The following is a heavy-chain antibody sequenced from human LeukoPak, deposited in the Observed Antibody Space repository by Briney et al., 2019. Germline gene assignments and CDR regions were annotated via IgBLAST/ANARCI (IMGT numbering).Heavy chain of an antibody. V-gene: IGHV4-59*11. D-gene: IGHD3-22*01. CDR1: GGSISSHY. J-gene: IGHJ4*02. Sequence: SETLSLTCTVSGGSISSHYWSWIRQPPGKGLEWIGYMYYSGSTNYNPSLKSRVTISVDTSKNQFSLKLSSVTAADTAVYYCAGRSGYYPYYFDYWGQGTLVTVSS. CDR2: MYYSGST. CDR3: AGRSGYYPYYFDY.